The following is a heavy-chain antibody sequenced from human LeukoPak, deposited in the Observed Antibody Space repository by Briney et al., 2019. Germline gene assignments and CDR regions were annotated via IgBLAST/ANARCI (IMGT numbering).Heavy chain of an antibody. D-gene: IGHD2-21*02. J-gene: IGHJ4*02. CDR1: GFTFSSYA. Sequence: GGSLRLSCAASGFTFSSYAMHWVRQAPGKGLEWVAVISYDGSNKYYADSVKGRFTISRDNSKNTLYLQMNSLRAEDTAVYYCVRENTVTAGDFDYWGQGTLVTVSS. CDR2: ISYDGSNK. V-gene: IGHV3-30-3*01. CDR3: VRENTVTAGDFDY.